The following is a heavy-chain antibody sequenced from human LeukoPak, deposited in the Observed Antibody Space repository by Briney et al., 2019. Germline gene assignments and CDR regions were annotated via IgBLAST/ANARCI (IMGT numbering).Heavy chain of an antibody. D-gene: IGHD6-13*01. CDR1: GYPFTSYD. V-gene: IGHV1-8*03. CDR3: ARGRYSSSWYWDYYYYYYMDV. Sequence: ASVKVSCKASGYPFTSYDINWVRHATGQGLEWMGWMNPNSGNTGYAQKFQGRVTITRNTSISTAYMELSSLRSEDTAVYYCARGRYSSSWYWDYYYYYYMDVWGKGTTVTVSS. J-gene: IGHJ6*03. CDR2: MNPNSGNT.